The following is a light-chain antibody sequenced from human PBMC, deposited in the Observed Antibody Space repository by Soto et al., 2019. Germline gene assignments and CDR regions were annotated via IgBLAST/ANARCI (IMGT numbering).Light chain of an antibody. CDR2: SNN. V-gene: IGLV1-40*01. CDR1: SSNIGAGYD. J-gene: IGLJ3*02. Sequence: QSVLTQPPSVSGAPGQRVTISCTGSSSNIGAGYDVHWYQQLPGTAPKLLIYSNNRRPSGVPDRLSGSKSGTSASLAISGLQSEDEADYYCAAWDNSLSGWVFGGGTKLTVL. CDR3: AAWDNSLSGWV.